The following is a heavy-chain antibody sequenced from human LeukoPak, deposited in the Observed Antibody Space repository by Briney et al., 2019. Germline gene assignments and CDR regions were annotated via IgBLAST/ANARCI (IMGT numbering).Heavy chain of an antibody. V-gene: IGHV4-59*08. J-gene: IGHJ3*02. CDR2: IYYSGST. Sequence: SETLSLTCTVAGGSISSYYGSWIRQPPGKGLEWIGNIYYSGSTNYNPSLKSRVTISVDTSKNQFSLKLSSVTAADTAVYYCARGGVFYGDAFDIWGQGTMVTVSS. CDR3: ARGGVFYGDAFDI. D-gene: IGHD2-8*01. CDR1: GGSISSYY.